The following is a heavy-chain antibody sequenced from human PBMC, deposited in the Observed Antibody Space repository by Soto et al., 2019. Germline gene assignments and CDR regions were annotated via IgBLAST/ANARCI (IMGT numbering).Heavy chain of an antibody. J-gene: IGHJ4*02. CDR2: IYWNDDK. D-gene: IGHD1-26*01. CDR3: AQRTDSGSHLPLN. Sequence: QITLKESGPPLVKPTQTLTLTCTFSGFSLTTSGVGVGWIRQPPGKALEWLALIYWNDDKRYSPSLRSRLAITNDTPKHQVVLTITNMDPVDTATYYCAQRTDSGSHLPLNWGQGTLVTVSS. CDR1: GFSLTTSGVG. V-gene: IGHV2-5*01.